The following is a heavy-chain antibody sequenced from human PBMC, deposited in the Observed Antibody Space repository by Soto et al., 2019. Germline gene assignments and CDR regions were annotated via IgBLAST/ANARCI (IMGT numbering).Heavy chain of an antibody. V-gene: IGHV4-61*01. CDR3: ARYSSGWDDVSY. Sequence: QVQLQESGPGLVKPSETLSLTCTVSGGSVSSGSYYWSWIRQPPGKGLEWIGYIYYSGRTNYKPSLRSRASISVDTSMNQFSLKLSAVTAADTAVYYCARYSSGWDDVSYWGQGTLVTVSS. J-gene: IGHJ4*02. CDR2: IYYSGRT. D-gene: IGHD6-19*01. CDR1: GGSVSSGSYY.